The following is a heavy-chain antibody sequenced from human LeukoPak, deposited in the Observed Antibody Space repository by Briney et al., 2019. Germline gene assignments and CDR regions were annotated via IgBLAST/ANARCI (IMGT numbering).Heavy chain of an antibody. J-gene: IGHJ1*01. D-gene: IGHD3-10*01. CDR3: ATLTYGSGSYTYFQH. CDR2: IDPSDSYT. Sequence: GESLKISCKGSGYSFTSYWISWVRQMPGKGLEWMGRIDPSDSYTNYSPSFQGHVTISADKFISTAYLQWSSLKASDTAMYYCATLTYGSGSYTYFQHWGQGTLVTVSS. CDR1: GYSFTSYW. V-gene: IGHV5-10-1*01.